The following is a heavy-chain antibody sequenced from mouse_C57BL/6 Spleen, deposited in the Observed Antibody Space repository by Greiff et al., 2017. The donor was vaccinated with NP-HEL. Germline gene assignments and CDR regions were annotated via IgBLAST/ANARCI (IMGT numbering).Heavy chain of an antibody. Sequence: QVQLQQSGAELVRPGASVTLSCKASGYTFTDYEMHWVKQTPVHGLEWIGAIDPETGGTAYNQKFKGKAILTADKSSSTAYMELRSLTSEDSAVYYCTRLGRRDFDYWGQGTTLTVSS. CDR2: IDPETGGT. V-gene: IGHV1-15*01. J-gene: IGHJ2*01. CDR1: GYTFTDYE. CDR3: TRLGRRDFDY.